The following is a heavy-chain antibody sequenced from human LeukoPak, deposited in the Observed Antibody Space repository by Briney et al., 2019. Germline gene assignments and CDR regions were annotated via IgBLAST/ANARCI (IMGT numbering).Heavy chain of an antibody. CDR1: GFTFSTFT. CDR3: AKDMRFDWTPYYFDY. CDR2: ISPNSDYI. D-gene: IGHD3-9*01. V-gene: IGHV3-21*04. Sequence: GGSLRLSCAASGFTFSTFTMNWVRQAPGKGLELVSSISPNSDYIYYAASVKGRFTISRDNSKNTLYLQMNSLRAEDTAVYYCAKDMRFDWTPYYFDYWGQGTLVTVSS. J-gene: IGHJ4*02.